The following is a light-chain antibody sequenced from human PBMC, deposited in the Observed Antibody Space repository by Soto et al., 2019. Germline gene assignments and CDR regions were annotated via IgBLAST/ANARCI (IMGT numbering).Light chain of an antibody. CDR1: SSAVGAYNY. V-gene: IGLV2-8*01. CDR3: SSYAGSNNPWV. CDR2: EVT. J-gene: IGLJ3*02. Sequence: QSALTQPPSASGSPGQSVPISCPGTSSAVGAYNYVCWYQQHPGKAPKLIISEVTKRPSGVPDRFSGSKSGNTASLTVTGLQAEDEADYYCSSYAGSNNPWVFGGGTKLTV.